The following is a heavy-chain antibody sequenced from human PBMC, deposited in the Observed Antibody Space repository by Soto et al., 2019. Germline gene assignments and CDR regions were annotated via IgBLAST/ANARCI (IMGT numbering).Heavy chain of an antibody. Sequence: QVQLVQSGPEVKKSGSSVKVSCKLSGGTFTSETISWVRQAPGQGLEWMGRIIPILGTGNYAQKFQGRITIPGDKSTNTGYMEWSSLTSEDTAVYFCAREGVSYNMGTFPSYYMDVWGNGPPFTVSS. CDR2: IIPILGTG. J-gene: IGHJ6*03. V-gene: IGHV1-69*08. D-gene: IGHD3-10*01. CDR3: AREGVSYNMGTFPSYYMDV. CDR1: GGTFTSET.